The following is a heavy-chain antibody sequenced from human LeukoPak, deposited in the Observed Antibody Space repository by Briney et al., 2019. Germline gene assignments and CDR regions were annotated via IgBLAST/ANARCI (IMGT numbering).Heavy chain of an antibody. V-gene: IGHV3-48*01. D-gene: IGHD3-22*01. CDR2: ISSSSSTI. Sequence: PGGSLRLSCAASGFTFSSYSMNWVRQAPGKGLEWVSYISSSSSTIYYADSVKGRFTISRDNAKNSLYLQMNSLRAEDTAVYYCARDRSPYYYDSSGSLGYWGRGTLVTVSS. CDR3: ARDRSPYYYDSSGSLGY. J-gene: IGHJ4*02. CDR1: GFTFSSYS.